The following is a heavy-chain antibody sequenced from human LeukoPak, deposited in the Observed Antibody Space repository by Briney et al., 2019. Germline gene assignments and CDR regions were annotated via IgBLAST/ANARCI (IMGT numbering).Heavy chain of an antibody. D-gene: IGHD6-19*01. V-gene: IGHV3-53*01. CDR3: ARGRFSGPDNY. CDR1: EFSVISNY. Sequence: PGGSLRLSCAVSEFSVISNYMNWLRQAPGKGLEWVSVIYSGGATYYADSVRGRFTISRDNSKNMVSLQMTRLGAEDTAVYYCARGRFSGPDNYWGQGTLVTVSS. CDR2: IYSGGAT. J-gene: IGHJ4*02.